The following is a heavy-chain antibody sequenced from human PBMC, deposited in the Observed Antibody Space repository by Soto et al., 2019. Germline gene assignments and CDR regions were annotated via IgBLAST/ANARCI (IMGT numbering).Heavy chain of an antibody. Sequence: GASVKVSCKASGYTFTSYAMHWVRQAPGQRLEWMGWINAGNGNTKYSQKFQGRVTITRDTSASTAYMELSSLRSEDTAVYYCARVDCSGGSCYHDYWGQGTLVTVSS. CDR3: ARVDCSGGSCYHDY. D-gene: IGHD2-15*01. J-gene: IGHJ4*02. CDR1: GYTFTSYA. CDR2: INAGNGNT. V-gene: IGHV1-3*01.